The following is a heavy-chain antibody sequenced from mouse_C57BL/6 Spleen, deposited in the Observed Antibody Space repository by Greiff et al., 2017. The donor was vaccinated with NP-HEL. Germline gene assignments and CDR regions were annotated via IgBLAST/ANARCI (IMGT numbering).Heavy chain of an antibody. J-gene: IGHJ3*01. CDR1: GFTFSGYG. V-gene: IGHV5-17*01. CDR3: SRRPFAY. CDR2: ISRGSSTI. Sequence: EVKLMESGGGLVKPGGSLKLSCAASGFTFSGYGMHWVRQAPEKGLEWVAYISRGSSTIYYADTVKGRFTISRDNAKNTLFLQMTSLRSEDTAMDYCSRRPFAYWGQGTPVTVSA.